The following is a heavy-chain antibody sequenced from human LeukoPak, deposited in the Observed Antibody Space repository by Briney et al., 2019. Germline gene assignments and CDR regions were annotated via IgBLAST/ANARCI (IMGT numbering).Heavy chain of an antibody. CDR2: MSGSGGNT. CDR1: GFTFSSYA. CDR3: AKDTTMVRQNY. Sequence: GGSLRLSCAASGFTFSSYAMSWVRQAPGKGLECVSAMSGSGGNTYYADSVKGRFTISRDNSKNTLYLQVNSLRAEDTAVYYCAKDTTMVRQNYWGQGTLVTVSS. V-gene: IGHV3-23*01. J-gene: IGHJ4*02. D-gene: IGHD5-18*01.